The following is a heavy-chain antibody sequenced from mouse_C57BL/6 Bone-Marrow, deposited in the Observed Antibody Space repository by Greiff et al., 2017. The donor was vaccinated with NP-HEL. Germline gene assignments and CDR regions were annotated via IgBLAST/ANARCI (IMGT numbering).Heavy chain of an antibody. D-gene: IGHD2-1*01. CDR3: AKHGNYGYWYFDV. Sequence: QVQLKESGPGLVAPSQRLSITCTVSGFSFTSYGVDWVRQPPGKGLEWLGVIWGGGSTNYNSALMSRLSISKDNSKSQVFLKMNSLQTDDTAMYYCAKHGNYGYWYFDVWGTGTTVTVSS. CDR1: GFSFTSYG. V-gene: IGHV2-9*01. J-gene: IGHJ1*03. CDR2: IWGGGST.